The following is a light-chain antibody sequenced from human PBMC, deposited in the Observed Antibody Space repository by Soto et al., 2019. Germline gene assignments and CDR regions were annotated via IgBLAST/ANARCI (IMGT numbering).Light chain of an antibody. J-gene: IGKJ4*01. CDR2: AAS. CDR3: QQVKTYPLT. V-gene: IGKV1-9*01. Sequence: DIQLTHSPSFLSASVGDRVTITCRASQDISSHLAWYQQKPGKAPKLLIYAASTLQSGVPSGFGGSGSGTEFTLTITSLQPEDFATYYCQQVKTYPLTFGGGTKVEIK. CDR1: QDISSH.